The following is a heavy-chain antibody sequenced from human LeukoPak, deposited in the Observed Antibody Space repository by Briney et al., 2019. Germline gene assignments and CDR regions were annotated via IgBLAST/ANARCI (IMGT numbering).Heavy chain of an antibody. CDR1: GGSISSYY. J-gene: IGHJ4*02. CDR2: IYTSGST. Sequence: SETLSLTCTVSGGSISSYYWSWIRQPPGKGLEWIGHIYTSGSTNYNPSLKSRVTISVDTSKNQFSLKLSSVTAADTAVYYCARLRNREGVVPAFDYWGQGTLVTVSS. D-gene: IGHD2-2*01. CDR3: ARLRNREGVVPAFDY. V-gene: IGHV4-4*09.